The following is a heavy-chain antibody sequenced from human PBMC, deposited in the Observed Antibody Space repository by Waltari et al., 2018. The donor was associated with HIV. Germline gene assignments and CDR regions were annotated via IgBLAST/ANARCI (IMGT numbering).Heavy chain of an antibody. J-gene: IGHJ5*02. D-gene: IGHD5-12*01. Sequence: TLSLTCTVSGGSISSGSYHWSWIRQPAGKGLEWIGRLYTSGSTDYNPSLKSRATISGDTSKNQFSLKLSSVTAADTAVYYCARAVVGGYDLGNNWFDPWGQGTLVTVSS. V-gene: IGHV4-61*02. CDR3: ARAVVGGYDLGNNWFDP. CDR2: LYTSGST. CDR1: GGSISSGSYH.